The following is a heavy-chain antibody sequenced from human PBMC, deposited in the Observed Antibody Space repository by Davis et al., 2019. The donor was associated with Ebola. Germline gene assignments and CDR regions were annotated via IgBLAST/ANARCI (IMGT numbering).Heavy chain of an antibody. CDR1: GFTFSSYG. J-gene: IGHJ4*02. CDR3: ARETTVTTDRYIGY. V-gene: IGHV3-30*03. CDR2: ISYDGSNK. Sequence: GESLKISCAASGFTFSSYGMHWVRQAPGKRLEWVAVISYDGSNKYYADSVKGRFTISRDNSKNTLYLQMNSLRAEETAVYYCARETTVTTDRYIGYWGQGTLVTVSS. D-gene: IGHD4-17*01.